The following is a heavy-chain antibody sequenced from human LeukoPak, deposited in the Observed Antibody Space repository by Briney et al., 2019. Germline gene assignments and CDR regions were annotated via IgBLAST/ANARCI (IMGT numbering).Heavy chain of an antibody. CDR1: GGSISSYY. V-gene: IGHV4-59*08. J-gene: IGHJ4*02. CDR3: ARYNPSQLWLRGPIYYFDY. CDR2: IYYSGST. D-gene: IGHD5-18*01. Sequence: SETLSLTCTVSGGSISSYYWSWIRQPPGKGLEWIGYIYYSGSTNYNPSLKSRVTISVDTSKNQFSLKLSSVTAADTAVYYCARYNPSQLWLRGPIYYFDYWGQGTLVTVSS.